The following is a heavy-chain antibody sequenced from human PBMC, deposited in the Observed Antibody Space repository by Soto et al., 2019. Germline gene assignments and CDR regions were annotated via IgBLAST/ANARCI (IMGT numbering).Heavy chain of an antibody. J-gene: IGHJ4*02. CDR2: ISSASGST. CDR1: GFTFSRYA. D-gene: IGHD3-22*01. Sequence: PGGSLRLSCAASGFTFSRYAMNWVRQAPGKGLEWVSSISSASGSTYYADSMKGRCTISRDNSRNTLYLQMNSLRADDTAVYYCAKGKRSSGYYYFEYWGQGPLVNVSS. CDR3: AKGKRSSGYYYFEY. V-gene: IGHV3-23*01.